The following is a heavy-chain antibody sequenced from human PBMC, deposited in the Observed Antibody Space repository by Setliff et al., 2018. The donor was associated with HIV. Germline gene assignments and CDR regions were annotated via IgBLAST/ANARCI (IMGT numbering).Heavy chain of an antibody. Sequence: ASVKVSCKVYGYTLSELSIHWVRQAPGKGLEWMGYFDPQDGETVYAQKFQGRVTLTEDTSTGTAYMELSGLRSEDTAVYYCALANIVPTARWNHWGRGTLVTVSS. V-gene: IGHV1-24*01. CDR2: FDPQDGET. D-gene: IGHD1-1*01. CDR3: ALANIVPTARWNH. J-gene: IGHJ1*01. CDR1: GYTLSELS.